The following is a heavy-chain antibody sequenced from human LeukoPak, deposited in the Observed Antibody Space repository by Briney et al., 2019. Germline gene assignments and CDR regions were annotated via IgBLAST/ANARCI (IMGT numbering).Heavy chain of an antibody. V-gene: IGHV4-4*07. J-gene: IGHJ4*02. D-gene: IGHD1-14*01. CDR1: GGSISSYY. Sequence: SETLSLTCTVSGGSISSYYWNWIRQPAGKGLEWIGRIYTSGSTNYNPSLKSRVTMSVDTSKNQFSLKLSSVTAADTAVYYCARDNPSPPAFDYWGQGTLVTVSS. CDR3: ARDNPSPPAFDY. CDR2: IYTSGST.